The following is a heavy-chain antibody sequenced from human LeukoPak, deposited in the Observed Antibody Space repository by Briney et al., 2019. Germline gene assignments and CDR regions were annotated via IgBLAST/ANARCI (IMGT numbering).Heavy chain of an antibody. CDR3: AQSDVGYGRIDY. CDR2: IYASGST. D-gene: IGHD5-12*01. Sequence: PSQTLSLTCTVSGGSISSDNYYWSWLRQPAGEGLEWIGRIYASGSTNYSPSLKSRVTVSVDTSKSQFSLKLSSVTAADTAVYYCAQSDVGYGRIDYWGQGTLVTVSS. J-gene: IGHJ4*02. V-gene: IGHV4-61*02. CDR1: GGSISSDNYY.